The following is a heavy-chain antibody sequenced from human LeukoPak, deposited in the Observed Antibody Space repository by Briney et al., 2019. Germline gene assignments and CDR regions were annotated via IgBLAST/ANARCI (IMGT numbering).Heavy chain of an antibody. V-gene: IGHV3-9*03. J-gene: IGHJ3*02. CDR3: AKDATYGDYGTLDAFDI. CDR1: GFTVSSNY. CDR2: ISWNSGSI. Sequence: HPGGSLRLSCAASGFTVSSNYMSWVRQAPGKGLEWVSGISWNSGSIGYADSVKGRFTISRDNAKNSLYLQMNSLRAEDMALYYCAKDATYGDYGTLDAFDIWGQGTMVTVSS. D-gene: IGHD4-17*01.